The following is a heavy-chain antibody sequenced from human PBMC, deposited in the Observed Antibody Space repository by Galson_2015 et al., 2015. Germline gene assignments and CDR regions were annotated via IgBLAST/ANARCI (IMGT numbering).Heavy chain of an antibody. CDR2: MYNGGST. Sequence: SEAPFLTCRGSGGSLATNYWSLIRAGPGGGLGWVGDMYNGGSTDYNPSLESRVTISADTSKNQFSLKLRYATTADTAIYYCARSADTYQWFDSWGHRVLVTVS. CDR3: ARSADTYQWFDS. J-gene: IGHJ5*01. CDR1: GGSLATNY. V-gene: IGHV4-59*01. D-gene: IGHD2-21*01.